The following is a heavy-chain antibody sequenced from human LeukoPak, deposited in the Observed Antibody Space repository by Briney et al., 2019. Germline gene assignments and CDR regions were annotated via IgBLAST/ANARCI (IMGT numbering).Heavy chain of an antibody. CDR3: ARGAFGVLLSAFDI. V-gene: IGHV4-4*01. J-gene: IGHJ3*02. CDR1: GGSISSNNW. CDR2: IYHSGST. Sequence: SETLSLACAVSGGSISSNNWWSWVRQPPGKGLEWIGNIYHSGSTYSNPSLKSRVIISVDTSKNQFSLKLSSVTAADTAVYWCARGAFGVLLSAFDIWGQGTMVTVSS. D-gene: IGHD3-3*01.